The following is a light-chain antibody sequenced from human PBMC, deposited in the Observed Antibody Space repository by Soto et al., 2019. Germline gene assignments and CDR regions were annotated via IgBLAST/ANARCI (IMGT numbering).Light chain of an antibody. J-gene: IGKJ1*01. CDR3: QQYNNWPET. CDR1: QSVSSN. Sequence: EIAMTQSPATLSVSPGERATLSCRASQSVSSNLAWYQQKPGQAPRLLIYGASTRATGIPARFSGSGSGTEFTLTISSLQSEGFAVYYCQQYNNWPETFGQGTKVDIK. CDR2: GAS. V-gene: IGKV3-15*01.